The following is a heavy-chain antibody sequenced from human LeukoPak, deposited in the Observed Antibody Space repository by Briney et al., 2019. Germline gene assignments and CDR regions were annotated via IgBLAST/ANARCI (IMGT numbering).Heavy chain of an antibody. CDR1: GYTFTNYY. Sequence: ASVKVSCKASGYTFTNYYMHWVRQAPGQGLEWMGIINPSGGTTTYAHKFQDRVTVTRDTSTSTVYMEVSSLRPEDTAVYYCARPTSIIPASNVYYYYYAMDVWGQGTTVTVSS. CDR3: ARPTSIIPASNVYYYYYAMDV. CDR2: INPSGGTT. D-gene: IGHD2-2*01. V-gene: IGHV1-46*01. J-gene: IGHJ6*02.